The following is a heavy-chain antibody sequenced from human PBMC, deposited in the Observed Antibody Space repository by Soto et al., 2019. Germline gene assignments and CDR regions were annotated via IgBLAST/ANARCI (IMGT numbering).Heavy chain of an antibody. J-gene: IGHJ6*02. D-gene: IGHD6-13*01. V-gene: IGHV1-46*01. CDR3: ARIAAAGTPYYYGMDV. Sequence: QVQLVQSGAEVKKPGASVKVSCKASGYTFTSYYMHWVRQAPGQGLEWMGIINPSGGSTSYAQKFQGRVTMTRDTSTSTVYMELSSLRSEDTAMYYCARIAAAGTPYYYGMDVWGQGTTVTVSS. CDR1: GYTFTSYY. CDR2: INPSGGST.